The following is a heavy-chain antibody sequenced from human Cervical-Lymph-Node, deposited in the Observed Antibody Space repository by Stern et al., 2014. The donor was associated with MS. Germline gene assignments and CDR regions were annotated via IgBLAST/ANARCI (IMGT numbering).Heavy chain of an antibody. CDR3: ARGGGYSGGWLTFHY. D-gene: IGHD5-18*01. CDR2: IFSTGST. V-gene: IGHV4-61*01. J-gene: IGHJ4*02. CDR1: GGSVSSNSYY. Sequence: QVQLQESGPGLVKPSETLSLTCTVSGGSVSSNSYYWSWIRQPPGKGLEWIGYIFSTGSTSYNNSPTSRVTISRDTSKNQFSLNLSSVTAADTAMYYCARGGGYSGGWLTFHYWGQGTLVTVSS.